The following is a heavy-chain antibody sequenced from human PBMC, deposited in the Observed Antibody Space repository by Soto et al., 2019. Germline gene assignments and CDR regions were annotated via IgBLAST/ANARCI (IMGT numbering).Heavy chain of an antibody. Sequence: SETLSLTCTVSGGSVSSGGYYWNWIRQPPGKALEWIGYIHYSESTNYNPSLKSRVTISLDTSKNQFSLKLSSVTAADTAVYYCERGSCSSASCYTGDYWGQGTLVTVSS. CDR3: ERGSCSSASCYTGDY. V-gene: IGHV4-61*08. J-gene: IGHJ4*02. CDR1: GGSVSSGGYY. CDR2: IHYSEST. D-gene: IGHD2-2*02.